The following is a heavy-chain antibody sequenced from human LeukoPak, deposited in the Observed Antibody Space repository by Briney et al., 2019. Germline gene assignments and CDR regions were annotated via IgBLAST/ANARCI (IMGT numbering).Heavy chain of an antibody. J-gene: IGHJ4*02. CDR3: ARVEWELRYFDY. CDR2: IIPILGIA. V-gene: IGHV1-69*04. D-gene: IGHD1-26*01. Sequence: SVKVSCKASGGTFSSYAISWVRQAPGQGLEWMGRIIPILGIANYAQKFQGRVTITADKSTSTAYMELSSLRSEDTAVYYCARVEWELRYFDYWGQGTLVTVSS. CDR1: GGTFSSYA.